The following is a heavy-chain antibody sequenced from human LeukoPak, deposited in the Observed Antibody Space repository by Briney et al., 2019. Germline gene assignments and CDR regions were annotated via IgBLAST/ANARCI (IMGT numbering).Heavy chain of an antibody. J-gene: IGHJ4*02. CDR3: ASVHIISSSPDG. D-gene: IGHD6-6*01. CDR1: GGSFSGYY. CDR2: INHSVST. Sequence: PSETLSLTCAVYGGSFSGYYWSWIRQPPGKGREWIGEINHSVSTNYNPSLRSRVTISVDTSKNQFSLKLSSVTAADTAVYYYASVHIISSSPDGWAQGTLVTVSS. V-gene: IGHV4-34*01.